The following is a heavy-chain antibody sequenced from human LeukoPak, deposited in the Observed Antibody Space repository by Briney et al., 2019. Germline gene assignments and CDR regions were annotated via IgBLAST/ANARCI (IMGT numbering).Heavy chain of an antibody. CDR3: ARGVINRVAGYYFDY. V-gene: IGHV4-61*02. D-gene: IGHD6-19*01. CDR2: IYTSGST. J-gene: IGHJ4*02. Sequence: SETLSLTCTVSGGSISSGSYYWSWIRQPAGKGLEWIGRIYTSGSTNYNPSLKSRVTISVDTSKNQFSLKLSSVTAADTAVYYCARGVINRVAGYYFDYWGQGTPVTVSS. CDR1: GGSISSGSYY.